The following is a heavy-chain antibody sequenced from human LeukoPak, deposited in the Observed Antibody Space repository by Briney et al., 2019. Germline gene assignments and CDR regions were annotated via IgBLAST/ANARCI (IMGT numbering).Heavy chain of an antibody. J-gene: IGHJ3*01. CDR2: ISSSGSYI. CDR3: ARAGPIVLGPVAVAYDAFDL. D-gene: IGHD2-2*01. Sequence: PGGSLRLSCAASRFTFSSYDMHWVRQAPGKGLEWVSSISSSGSYIYYADSVKGRFAISRDSAKNSLYLQMNTLRAEDTAVYYCARAGPIVLGPVAVAYDAFDLWGRGTLVTVSS. CDR1: RFTFSSYD. V-gene: IGHV3-21*01.